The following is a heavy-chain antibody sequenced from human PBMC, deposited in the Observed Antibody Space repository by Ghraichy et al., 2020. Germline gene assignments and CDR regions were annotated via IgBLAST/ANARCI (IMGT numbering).Heavy chain of an antibody. V-gene: IGHV4-39*01. CDR3: ARHEYQLLYLEGGAFDI. Sequence: SETLSLTCTVSGGSISSSSYYWGWIRQPPGKGLEWIGSIYYSGSTYYNPSLKSRVTISVDTSKNQFSLKLSSVTAADTAVYYCARHEYQLLYLEGGAFDIWGQGTMVTVSS. CDR1: GGSISSSSYY. J-gene: IGHJ3*02. CDR2: IYYSGST. D-gene: IGHD2-2*02.